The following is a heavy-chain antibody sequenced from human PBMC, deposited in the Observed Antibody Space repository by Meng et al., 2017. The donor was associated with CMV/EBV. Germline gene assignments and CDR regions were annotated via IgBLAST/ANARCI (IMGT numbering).Heavy chain of an antibody. V-gene: IGHV3-21*01. CDR2: ISSSSSYI. J-gene: IGHJ4*02. CDR3: ARDVYYYDSSGYYIDY. Sequence: GASLKISCAASGFTFSSYSMNWVRQAPGKGLEWVSSISSSSSYIYYADSVKGRFTISRDNAKNSLYLQMNSLRAEDTAVYYCARDVYYYDSSGYYIDYWGQGTLVTVSS. CDR1: GFTFSSYS. D-gene: IGHD3-22*01.